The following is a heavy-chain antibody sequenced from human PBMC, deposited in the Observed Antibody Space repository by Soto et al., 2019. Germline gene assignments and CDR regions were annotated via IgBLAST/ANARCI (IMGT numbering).Heavy chain of an antibody. J-gene: IGHJ4*02. Sequence: QLQLQESGPGLVKPSETLSLTCTVSGGSISSSSYYWGWIRQPPGKGLEWIGSIYYSGSTYYNPSPKSRVTISVDTSKNKFFLQLSSVTAADTAVYYCARHGLGQDLEWLLSASFDYWGQGTLVTVSS. CDR2: IYYSGST. CDR3: ARHGLGQDLEWLLSASFDY. D-gene: IGHD3-3*01. CDR1: GGSISSSSYY. V-gene: IGHV4-39*01.